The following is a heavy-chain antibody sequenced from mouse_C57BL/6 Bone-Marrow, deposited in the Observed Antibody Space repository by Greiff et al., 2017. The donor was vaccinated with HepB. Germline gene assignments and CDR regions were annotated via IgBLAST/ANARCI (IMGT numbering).Heavy chain of an antibody. CDR2: IDPNSGGT. CDR1: GYTFTSYW. Sequence: QVQLKQPGAELVKPGASVKLSCKASGYTFTSYWMHWVKQRPGRGLEWIGRIDPNSGGTKYNEKFKSKDTLTVDKPSSKAYMQLSSLTSEDSAVYYCARDSSGYLDYFDYWGQGTTLTVSS. D-gene: IGHD3-2*02. J-gene: IGHJ2*01. CDR3: ARDSSGYLDYFDY. V-gene: IGHV1-72*01.